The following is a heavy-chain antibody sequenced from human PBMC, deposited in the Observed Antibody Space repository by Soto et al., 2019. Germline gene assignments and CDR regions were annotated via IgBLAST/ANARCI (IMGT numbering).Heavy chain of an antibody. J-gene: IGHJ6*02. CDR3: AREVPVGYSSSWYRGGYYYGKDV. D-gene: IGHD6-13*01. CDR2: ISPIFGTA. V-gene: IGHV1-69*13. Sequence: SVTVSCKGSRVTVISCAIIGVQPPPAKGLAGMGGISPIFGTANYAQKFQGRVTITADEYTSTAYMELSRLRSEDTAVYYGAREVPVGYSSSWYRGGYYYGKDVLGQGTTVTVS. CDR1: RVTVISCA.